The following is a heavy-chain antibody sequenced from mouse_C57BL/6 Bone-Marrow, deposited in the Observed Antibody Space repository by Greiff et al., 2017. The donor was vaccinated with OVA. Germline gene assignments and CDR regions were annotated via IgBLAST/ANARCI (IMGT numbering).Heavy chain of an antibody. CDR2: IYPGNSDT. CDR1: GYTFTSYW. J-gene: IGHJ2*01. CDR3: KVLWLRRGYYFDY. V-gene: IGHV1-5*01. D-gene: IGHD2-2*01. Sequence: EVQLQQSGTVLARPGASVKMSCKTSGYTFTSYWMHWVKQRPGQGLECIGAIYPGNSDTSYNQKFKGKAKLTAVTSASTAYMELSSLTNEDSAVYYCKVLWLRRGYYFDYWGQGTTLTVSS.